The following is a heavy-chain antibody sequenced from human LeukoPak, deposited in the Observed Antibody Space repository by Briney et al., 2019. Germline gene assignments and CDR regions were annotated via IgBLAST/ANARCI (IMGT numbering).Heavy chain of an antibody. Sequence: GGSLRLSCAASGFTFSNYALSWVRQAPGKGLEWVSDISGSGGSTYYADSVKGRFTISRDNAKNSLYLQMNSLRAEDTAVYYCARGRSGWYEDFWGQGTLVTVSS. CDR2: ISGSGGST. J-gene: IGHJ4*02. D-gene: IGHD6-19*01. V-gene: IGHV3-23*01. CDR1: GFTFSNYA. CDR3: ARGRSGWYEDF.